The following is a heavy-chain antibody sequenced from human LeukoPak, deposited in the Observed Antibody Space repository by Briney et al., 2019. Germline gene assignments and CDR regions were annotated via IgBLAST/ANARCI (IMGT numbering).Heavy chain of an antibody. D-gene: IGHD6-13*01. CDR2: IYYSGST. CDR3: AKDPTPGYSSSWYCRD. CDR1: VGSIRGYY. J-gene: IGHJ4*02. Sequence: SATLSLTCTVSVGSIRGYYWSWVRQHPGKGLEWIAYIYYSGSTNYNPSLKSRVTISLDTSKNQFSLKLSSVTAADTAVYYCAKDPTPGYSSSWYCRDWGQGTLVTVSS. V-gene: IGHV4-59*12.